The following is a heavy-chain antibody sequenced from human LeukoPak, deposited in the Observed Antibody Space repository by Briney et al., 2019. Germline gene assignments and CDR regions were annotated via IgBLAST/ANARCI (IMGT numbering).Heavy chain of an antibody. V-gene: IGHV4-34*01. D-gene: IGHD3-9*01. CDR2: TNHSGST. CDR3: ARVPYYDILTVVLRGGYFDY. J-gene: IGHJ4*02. Sequence: PSETLSLTCAVYGGSFSGYYWSWIRQPPGKGLEWIGETNHSGSTNYNPSLKSRVTISVDTSKNQFSLKLSSVTAADTAVYYCARVPYYDILTVVLRGGYFDYWGQGTLVTVSS. CDR1: GGSFSGYY.